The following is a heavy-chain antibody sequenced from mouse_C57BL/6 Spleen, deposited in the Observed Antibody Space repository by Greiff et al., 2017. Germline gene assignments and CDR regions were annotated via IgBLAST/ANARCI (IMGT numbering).Heavy chain of an antibody. J-gene: IGHJ4*01. Sequence: VQLKESGPGLVKPSQSLSLTCSVTGYSITSGYYWNWIRQFPGNKLEWMGYISYDGSNNYNPSLKNRISITRDTSKNQFFLKLNSVTTEDTATYYCARDYGYYPYYYAMDYWGQGTSVTVSS. CDR2: ISYDGSN. CDR3: ARDYGYYPYYYAMDY. V-gene: IGHV3-6*01. D-gene: IGHD2-3*01. CDR1: GYSITSGYY.